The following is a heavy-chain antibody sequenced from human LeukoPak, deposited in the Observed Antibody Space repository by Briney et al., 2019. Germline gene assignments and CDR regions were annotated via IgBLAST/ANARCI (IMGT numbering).Heavy chain of an antibody. CDR2: IRHDGINK. CDR3: ARGVRRWLQFFPALEGHFDY. J-gene: IGHJ4*02. CDR1: GFTFSSYG. Sequence: GGSLRLSCAASGFTFSSYGMHWVRQAPGKGLEWVAFIRHDGINKYYAESVKGRFTISRDNSKNTLYLQMNSLRAEDTAVYYCARGVRRWLQFFPALEGHFDYWGQGTLVTVSS. V-gene: IGHV3-30*02. D-gene: IGHD5-24*01.